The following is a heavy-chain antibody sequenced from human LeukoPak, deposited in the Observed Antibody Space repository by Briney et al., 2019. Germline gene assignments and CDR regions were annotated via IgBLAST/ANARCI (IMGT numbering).Heavy chain of an antibody. CDR3: ARDRNSDTAMVH. J-gene: IGHJ4*02. CDR2: ISYDGSNK. D-gene: IGHD5-18*01. V-gene: IGHV3-30*03. CDR1: GFTFSSYG. Sequence: GRSLRLSCAASGFTFSSYGMHWVRQAPGKGLEWVAVISYDGSNKYYADSVKGRFTISRDNSKNTLYLQMNSLRAEDTAVYYCARDRNSDTAMVHWGQGTLVTVSS.